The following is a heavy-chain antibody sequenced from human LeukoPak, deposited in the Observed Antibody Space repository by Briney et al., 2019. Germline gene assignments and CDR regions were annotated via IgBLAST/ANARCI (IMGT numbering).Heavy chain of an antibody. CDR3: ARTYCAEDCSIRYFDY. V-gene: IGHV1-46*01. CDR1: GYILSSYN. J-gene: IGHJ4*02. Sequence: APVKVSCKASGYILSSYNMHWVRQAPGQGLEWLGIINPSGGDTKYAQKFQGRVTLTRDKSTSTVYMELSSLTSDDTAVYYCARTYCAEDCSIRYFDYWGQGTLVTVSS. D-gene: IGHD2-21*02. CDR2: INPSGGDT.